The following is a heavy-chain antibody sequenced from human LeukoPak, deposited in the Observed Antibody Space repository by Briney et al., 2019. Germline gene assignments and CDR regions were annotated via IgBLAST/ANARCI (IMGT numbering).Heavy chain of an antibody. V-gene: IGHV7-4-1*02. CDR1: GYTFTSYA. Sequence: ASVKVSRKASGYTFTSYAMNWVRQAPGQGLEWMGWINTNTGNPTYAQGFTGRFVFSLDTSVSTAYLQISSLKAEDTAVYYCARKWYYDFWSGSYYFDYWGQGTLVTVSS. CDR3: ARKWYYDFWSGSYYFDY. J-gene: IGHJ4*02. D-gene: IGHD3-3*01. CDR2: INTNTGNP.